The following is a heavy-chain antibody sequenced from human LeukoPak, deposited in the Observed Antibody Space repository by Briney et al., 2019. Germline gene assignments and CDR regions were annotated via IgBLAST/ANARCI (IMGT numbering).Heavy chain of an antibody. V-gene: IGHV3-30*03. D-gene: IGHD2-15*01. J-gene: IGHJ3*02. CDR3: ARAGDGYCSGGSCYLSAFDI. CDR2: ISYDGSNK. Sequence: GGSLRLSCAASGFTFSSYGMHWVRQAPGKGLEWVAVISYDGSNKYYADSVKGRFTISRDNSKNTLYLQMNSLRAEDTAVYYCARAGDGYCSGGSCYLSAFDIWGQGTMVTVSS. CDR1: GFTFSSYG.